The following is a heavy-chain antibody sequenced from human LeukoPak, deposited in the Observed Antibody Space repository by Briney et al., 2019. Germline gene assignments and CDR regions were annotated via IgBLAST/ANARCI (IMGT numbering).Heavy chain of an antibody. CDR1: GGSFSGYY. CDR2: INHSGST. CDR3: AREYDYGKS. D-gene: IGHD4-17*01. Sequence: MASETLSLTCAVYGGSFSGYYWSWIRQPPGKGLEWIGEINHSGSTNYNPSLKSRVTISVDTSKNQFSLKLSSVTAEDTAVYYCAREYDYGKSWGQGTLVTVSS. J-gene: IGHJ4*02. V-gene: IGHV4-34*01.